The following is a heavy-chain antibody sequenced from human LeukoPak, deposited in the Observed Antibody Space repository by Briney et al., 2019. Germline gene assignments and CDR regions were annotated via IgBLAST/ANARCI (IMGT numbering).Heavy chain of an antibody. Sequence: SVKVSCKTSGGTFTSYAITWVRQAPGQGLEWMGKIIPISGTTNYAQKFQGRVTFTADESTSTAYMELSSLRSEDTALYYCARKLRLGGNWFDPRGQGTLVTVSS. CDR2: IIPISGTT. CDR3: ARKLRLGGNWFDP. V-gene: IGHV1-69*13. D-gene: IGHD1-26*01. J-gene: IGHJ5*02. CDR1: GGTFTSYA.